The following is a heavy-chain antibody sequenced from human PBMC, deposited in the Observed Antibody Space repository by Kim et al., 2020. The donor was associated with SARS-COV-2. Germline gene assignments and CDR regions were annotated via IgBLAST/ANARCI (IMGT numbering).Heavy chain of an antibody. J-gene: IGHJ6*02. D-gene: IGHD3-10*01. CDR1: GFTFSSYD. V-gene: IGHV3-13*04. CDR3: ARGASGYYGSGSYYQAYYYYGMDV. Sequence: GGSLRLSCAASGFTFSSYDMHWVRQATGKGLEWVSAIGTAGDTYYPGSVKGRFTISRENAKNSLYLQMNSLRAGDTAVYYCARGASGYYGSGSYYQAYYYYGMDVWGQGTTVTVSS. CDR2: IGTAGDT.